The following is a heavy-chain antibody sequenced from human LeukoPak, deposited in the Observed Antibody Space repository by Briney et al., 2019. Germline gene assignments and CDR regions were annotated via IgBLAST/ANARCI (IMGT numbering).Heavy chain of an antibody. Sequence: GGSLRLSCAASGFTFSDYYMNWVRQAPGKGLEWVSSISSSSYIYYADSVKGRFTISRDNAKNSLYLQMNSLRAEDTAVYYCARDLSGSLNYWGQGTLVTVSS. CDR1: GFTFSDYY. V-gene: IGHV3-69-1*01. CDR2: ISSSSYI. J-gene: IGHJ4*02. D-gene: IGHD1-26*01. CDR3: ARDLSGSLNY.